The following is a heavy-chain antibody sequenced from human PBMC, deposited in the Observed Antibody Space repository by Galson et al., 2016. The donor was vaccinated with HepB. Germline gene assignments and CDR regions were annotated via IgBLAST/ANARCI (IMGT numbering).Heavy chain of an antibody. CDR3: ANSGDGYNFWVCVD. CDR1: GFTFSSYG. D-gene: IGHD5-24*01. Sequence: SLRLSCAASGFTFSSYGMHWVRQAPGKGLEWVAVISYDGSNKYYADSVKGRFTVSRDNSKNTLYLQMNSLRPEDPAVYYCANSGDGYNFWVCVDWGQGTLVTVSS. CDR2: ISYDGSNK. V-gene: IGHV3-30*18. J-gene: IGHJ4*02.